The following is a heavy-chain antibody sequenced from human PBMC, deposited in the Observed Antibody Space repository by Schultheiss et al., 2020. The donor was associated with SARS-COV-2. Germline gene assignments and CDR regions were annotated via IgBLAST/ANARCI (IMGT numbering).Heavy chain of an antibody. J-gene: IGHJ3*02. Sequence: SETLSLTCTVSGGSISSYYWSWIRQPPGKGLEWIGEIYHSGSTNSNPSLKSRVTISIHTSKNQFSLKLSSVTAADTAVYYCARVDFLLAFDIWGQGTMVTVSS. CDR1: GGSISSYY. CDR2: IYHSGST. V-gene: IGHV4-59*12. CDR3: ARVDFLLAFDI. D-gene: IGHD3-3*01.